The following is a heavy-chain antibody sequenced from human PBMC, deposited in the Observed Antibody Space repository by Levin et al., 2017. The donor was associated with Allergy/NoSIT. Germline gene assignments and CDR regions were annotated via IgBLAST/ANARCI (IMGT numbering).Heavy chain of an antibody. CDR3: ARVSSSAHWFDP. D-gene: IGHD6-19*01. V-gene: IGHV3-53*01. CDR1: GFTVSSNY. J-gene: IGHJ5*02. CDR2: IYSGGST. Sequence: GGSLRLSCAASGFTVSSNYMSWVRQAPGKRLEWVSVIYSGGSTYYADSVKGRFTISRDNSKNTLYLQMNSLRAEDTAVYYCARVSSSAHWFDPWGQGTLVTVSS.